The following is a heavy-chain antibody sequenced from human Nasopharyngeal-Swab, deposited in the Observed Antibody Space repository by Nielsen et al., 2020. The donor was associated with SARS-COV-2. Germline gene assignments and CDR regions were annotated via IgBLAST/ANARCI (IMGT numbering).Heavy chain of an antibody. V-gene: IGHV3-9*01. J-gene: IGHJ4*02. Sequence: LSLTCAASGFTFDDYAMHWVRQAPGKGLEWVSGISWNSGSIGYADSVKGRFTISRDNAKNSLYLQMNSLRAEDTALYYCAKIGTGSSGYRYFDYWGQGTLVTVSS. CDR1: GFTFDDYA. CDR2: ISWNSGSI. D-gene: IGHD3-22*01. CDR3: AKIGTGSSGYRYFDY.